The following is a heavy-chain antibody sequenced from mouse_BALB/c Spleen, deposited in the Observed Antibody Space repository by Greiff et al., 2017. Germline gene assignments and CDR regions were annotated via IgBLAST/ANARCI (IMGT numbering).Heavy chain of an antibody. Sequence: LVESGGGLVQPGGSLKLSCAASGFTFSSYGMSWVRQTPDKRLELVATINSNGGSTYYPDSVKGRFTISRDNAKNTLYLQMSSLKSEDTAMYYCARDGIRVFDYWGQGTTLTVSS. J-gene: IGHJ2*01. CDR3: ARDGIRVFDY. CDR1: GFTFSSYG. D-gene: IGHD2-4*01. CDR2: INSNGGST. V-gene: IGHV5-6-3*01.